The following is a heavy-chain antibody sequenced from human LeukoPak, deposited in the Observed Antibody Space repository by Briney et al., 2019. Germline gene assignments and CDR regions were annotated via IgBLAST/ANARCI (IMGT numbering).Heavy chain of an antibody. D-gene: IGHD5-18*01. Sequence: SVKVSCKASGGTINTYAITWVRQAPGQGLEWMGRIIPILDAADSAQKFQGRLTISADKSTSTVYMELSSLRSEDTAIYYCARFPVRGYTYGSVIHHMDVWGQGTTVTVSS. V-gene: IGHV1-69*04. J-gene: IGHJ6*02. CDR1: GGTINTYA. CDR3: ARFPVRGYTYGSVIHHMDV. CDR2: IIPILDAA.